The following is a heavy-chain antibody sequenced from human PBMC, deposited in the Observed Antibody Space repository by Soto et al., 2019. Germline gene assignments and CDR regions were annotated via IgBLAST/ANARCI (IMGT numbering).Heavy chain of an antibody. V-gene: IGHV1-69*13. CDR1: GGTYSNHA. CDR2: IIPMFPTA. Sequence: SVKVSCKASGGTYSNHAISWVRQAPGQGLEWVGGIIPMFPTADYAQRFQGRVTITADDSTTTVYMELSGLRSEDTAMYYCARDDATYCGGDCYRYFYYGMDVWGQGTTVTVSS. CDR3: ARDDATYCGGDCYRYFYYGMDV. D-gene: IGHD2-21*02. J-gene: IGHJ6*02.